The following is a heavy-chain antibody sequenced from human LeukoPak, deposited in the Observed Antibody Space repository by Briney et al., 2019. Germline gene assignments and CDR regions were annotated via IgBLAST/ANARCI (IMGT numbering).Heavy chain of an antibody. CDR3: EKGYYDYVWGSYYFDY. CDR1: GFTFSSYA. D-gene: IGHD3-16*01. CDR2: ISGSGGST. V-gene: IGHV3-23*01. J-gene: IGHJ4*02. Sequence: GGSLRLSCAASGFTFSSYAMSWVRQAPGKGLEWVSAISGSGGSTYYADSVKGRFTISRDNSRATLYLRMNSLRAEDTAVYYCEKGYYDYVWGSYYFDYWGQGTLVTVSS.